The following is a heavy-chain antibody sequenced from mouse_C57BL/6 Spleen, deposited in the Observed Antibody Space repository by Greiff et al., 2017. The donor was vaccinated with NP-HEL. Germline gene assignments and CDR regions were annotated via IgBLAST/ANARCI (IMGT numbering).Heavy chain of an antibody. D-gene: IGHD3-1*01. V-gene: IGHV1-55*01. Sequence: QVHVKQPGAELVKPGASVKMSCKASGYTFTSYWITWVKQRPGQGLEWIGDIYPGSGSTNYNEKFKSKATLTVDTSSSTAYMQLSSLTSEDSAVYYCARGTGLYAMDYWGQGTSVTVSS. CDR1: GYTFTSYW. CDR3: ARGTGLYAMDY. CDR2: IYPGSGST. J-gene: IGHJ4*01.